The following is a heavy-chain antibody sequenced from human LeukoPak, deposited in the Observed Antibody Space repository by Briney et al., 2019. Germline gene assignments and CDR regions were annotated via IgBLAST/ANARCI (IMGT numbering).Heavy chain of an antibody. V-gene: IGHV4-34*01. J-gene: IGHJ4*02. Sequence: SETLSLTCAVYGGSFSGYYWSWIRQPPGKGLEWIGEINHSGSTNYNPSLKSRVTISVDTSKNQFSLKLSSVTAADTAVYYCARLWRFGELSLWGQGTLVTVSS. CDR1: GGSFSGYY. CDR3: ARLWRFGELSL. D-gene: IGHD3-10*01. CDR2: INHSGST.